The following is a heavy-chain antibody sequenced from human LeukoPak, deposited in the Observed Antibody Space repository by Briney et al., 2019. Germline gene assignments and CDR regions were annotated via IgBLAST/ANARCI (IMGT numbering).Heavy chain of an antibody. Sequence: GGSLRLSCAASGNYWMHWVRQAPGKGLVWVSHINSEGSWASYADSVKGRFTISKDNAKNTVYLQMNSLRAEDTAVYYCVSFYETYWGRGTLVTVSS. D-gene: IGHD2/OR15-2a*01. V-gene: IGHV3-74*01. CDR3: VSFYETY. CDR1: GNYW. J-gene: IGHJ4*02. CDR2: INSEGSWA.